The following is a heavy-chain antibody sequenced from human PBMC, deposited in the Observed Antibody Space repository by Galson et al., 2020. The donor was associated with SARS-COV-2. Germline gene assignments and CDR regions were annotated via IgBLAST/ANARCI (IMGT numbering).Heavy chain of an antibody. CDR3: AKDGGFKTSFDN. D-gene: IGHD2-15*01. CDR1: GFTFNNYA. CDR2: ISFDRTNE. Sequence: ELDAGGSLRLSCTASGFTFNNYAMHWVRQAPGKGLEWVAVISFDRTNEFYADSVKGRFTISRDNSKNTVYLQMNSLRGEDTAVYLCAKDGGFKTSFDNWGQGTLVTVSS. J-gene: IGHJ4*02. V-gene: IGHV3-30*18.